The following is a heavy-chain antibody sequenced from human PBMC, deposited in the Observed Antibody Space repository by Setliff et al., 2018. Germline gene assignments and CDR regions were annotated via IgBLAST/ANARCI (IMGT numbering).Heavy chain of an antibody. V-gene: IGHV4-59*01. J-gene: IGHJ4*02. CDR3: ARHGNFWSGFDY. D-gene: IGHD3-3*01. CDR1: GGSISSYY. CDR2: IYYSGST. Sequence: SETLSLTCTVSGGSISSYYWSWIRQPPGKGLEWIGYIYYSGSTNYNPSLKSRVTISVDTSKNQFSLKLSSVTAADTAVYYCARHGNFWSGFDYWGQGTLVTVSS.